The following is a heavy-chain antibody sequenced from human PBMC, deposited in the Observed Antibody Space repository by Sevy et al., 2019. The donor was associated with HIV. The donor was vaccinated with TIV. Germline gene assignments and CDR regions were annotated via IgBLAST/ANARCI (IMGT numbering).Heavy chain of an antibody. D-gene: IGHD3-10*01. J-gene: IGHJ6*03. CDR1: GFTFSSYW. V-gene: IGHV3-74*01. CDR3: ARSGSGSGSYYNPKNYYYYYMDV. Sequence: GSLRLSCAASGFTFSSYWTHWVRQAPGKGLVWVSRINSDGSSTSYADSVKGRFTISRDNAKNTLYLQMNSLRAEDTAVYYCARSGSGSGSYYNPKNYYYYYMDVWGKGTTVTVSS. CDR2: INSDGSST.